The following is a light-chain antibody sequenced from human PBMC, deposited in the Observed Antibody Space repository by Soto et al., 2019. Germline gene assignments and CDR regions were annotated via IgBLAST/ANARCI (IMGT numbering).Light chain of an antibody. V-gene: IGKV1-5*01. CDR3: QQYNSFWT. Sequence: DIQMTQSPSTLSTSVGDRVTITCRASQSIRTWLAWYQQKPGKAPKLLIYDASSLVSGVPSRFSGSGSGTEFTLTISSLQPDDSATYYCQQYNSFWTFGQGTKVDIK. CDR1: QSIRTW. CDR2: DAS. J-gene: IGKJ1*01.